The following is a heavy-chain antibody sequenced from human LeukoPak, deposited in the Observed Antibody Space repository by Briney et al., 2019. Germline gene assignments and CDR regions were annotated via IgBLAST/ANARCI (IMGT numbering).Heavy chain of an antibody. Sequence: PSETLSLTCAVYGGSLSGYYWSWIRQPPGKGLEWIGEINHSGSTNYNPSLKSRVTISVDTSKNQFSLKLSSVTAADTAVYYCASLILPGGQGTLVTVFS. J-gene: IGHJ4*02. CDR1: GGSLSGYY. V-gene: IGHV4-34*01. D-gene: IGHD3-16*01. CDR3: ASLILP. CDR2: INHSGST.